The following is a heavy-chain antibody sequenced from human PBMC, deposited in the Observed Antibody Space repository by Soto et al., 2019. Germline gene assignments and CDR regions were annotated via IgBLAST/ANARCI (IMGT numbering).Heavy chain of an antibody. CDR1: GFTFSSYV. CDR3: AKNYGYCSSTSCYSWFDP. V-gene: IGHV3-30*18. D-gene: IGHD2-2*02. J-gene: IGHJ5*02. Sequence: PGGSRRLSWAASGFTFSSYVMHWGRQAPGKGLEWVAVISYDGSNKYYADSVKGRFTISRDNSKNTLYLQMNSLRAEDTAVYYCAKNYGYCSSTSCYSWFDPWGQGTLVTVSS. CDR2: ISYDGSNK.